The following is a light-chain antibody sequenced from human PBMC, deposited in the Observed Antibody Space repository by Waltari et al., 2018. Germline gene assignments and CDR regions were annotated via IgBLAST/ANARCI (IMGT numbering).Light chain of an antibody. V-gene: IGKV4-1*01. CDR1: LNVLKTSDKQYY. CDR3: LQYYTTLPA. J-gene: IGKJ1*01. CDR2: WSS. Sequence: DIVVSQSPYSLAVTLGERGTINCKSSLNVLKTSDKQYYLGWYQQKPGQPPTLLLYWSSTRVSGVPYRFTVSRSGTDFTLTISSLQPEDVAVYYCLQYYTTLPALGQGTKVEIQ.